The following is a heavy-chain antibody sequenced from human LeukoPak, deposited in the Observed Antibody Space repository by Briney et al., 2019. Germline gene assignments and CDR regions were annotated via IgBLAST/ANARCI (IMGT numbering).Heavy chain of an antibody. CDR1: GFTFSAYT. D-gene: IGHD5-18*01. J-gene: IGHJ5*02. V-gene: IGHV3-23*01. Sequence: TGGSLRLSCAASGFTFSAYTMNWLRQAPGKGLEWVSGISGSGRAIYYADSVQGRFTISRDNSKNTVYLQMNNLRVDDAATYFCATEGKDSYGFYTSWGRGILVTVSS. CDR3: ATEGKDSYGFYTS. CDR2: ISGSGRAI.